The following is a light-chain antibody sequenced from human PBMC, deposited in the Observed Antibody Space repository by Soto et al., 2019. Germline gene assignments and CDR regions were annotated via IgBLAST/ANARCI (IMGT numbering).Light chain of an antibody. CDR3: QQYNSFPAT. V-gene: IGKV1-5*01. CDR1: QSLGNW. CDR2: EAS. J-gene: IGKJ1*01. Sequence: DIQMTQSPSPLSGSVGGSVTITCRASQSLGNWLAWYQQKPGKAPELLIHEASSLENGVSSRFSGSGSGTECTLTISSLQPDDFATYICQQYNSFPATFGQGTKVDIK.